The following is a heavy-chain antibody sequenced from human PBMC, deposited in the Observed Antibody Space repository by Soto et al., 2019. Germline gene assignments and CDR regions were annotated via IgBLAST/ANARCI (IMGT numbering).Heavy chain of an antibody. CDR2: IYYSGST. Sequence: SETLSLTCTVSGGSISSYYWSWIRQPPGKGLEWIGYIYYSGSTNYNPSLKSRVTISVDTSKNQFSLKLSSVTAADTAVYYCARTNSYGDYYYYYYMDVWGKGTTVTVSS. V-gene: IGHV4-59*08. D-gene: IGHD5-18*01. J-gene: IGHJ6*03. CDR1: GGSISSYY. CDR3: ARTNSYGDYYYYYYMDV.